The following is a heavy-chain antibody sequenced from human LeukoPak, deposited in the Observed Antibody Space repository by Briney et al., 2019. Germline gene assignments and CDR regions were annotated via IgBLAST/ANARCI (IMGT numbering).Heavy chain of an antibody. V-gene: IGHV4-4*02. Sequence: PSETLSLTCAVSGGSISSSNWWSWVRQPPGKGLEWIGEIYHSGSTYYNPSLKSRVTISVDTSKNQFSLKLSSVTAADTAVYYCARAMIVAQGAFDIWGQGTMVTVSS. CDR1: GGSISSSNW. CDR2: IYHSGST. CDR3: ARAMIVAQGAFDI. J-gene: IGHJ3*02. D-gene: IGHD3-22*01.